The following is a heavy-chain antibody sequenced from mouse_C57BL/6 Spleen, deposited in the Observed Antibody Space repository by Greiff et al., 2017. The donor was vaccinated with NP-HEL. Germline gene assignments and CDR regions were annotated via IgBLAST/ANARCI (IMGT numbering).Heavy chain of an antibody. J-gene: IGHJ2*01. D-gene: IGHD2-1*01. V-gene: IGHV1-80*01. CDR2: IYPGDGDT. CDR3: ARSAYGNYGYFDY. CDR1: GYAFSSYW. Sequence: VQRVESGAELVKPGASVKISCKASGYAFSSYWMNWVKQRPGKGLEWIGQIYPGDGDTNYNGKFKGKATLTADKSSSTAYMQLSSLTSEDSAVYFCARSAYGNYGYFDYWGQGTTLTVSS.